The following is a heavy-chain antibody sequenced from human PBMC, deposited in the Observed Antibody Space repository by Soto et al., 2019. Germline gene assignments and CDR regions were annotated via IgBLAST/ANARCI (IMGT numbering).Heavy chain of an antibody. D-gene: IGHD3-10*01. CDR3: ARDQGSGSYYGWFAS. J-gene: IGHJ5*01. CDR2: IYYSGYT. CDR1: GGSIRSSSYY. V-gene: IGHV4-39*07. Sequence: SETLSLTCTVSGGSIRSSSYYWGWLRQPPGKGLEWIGSIYYSGYTYYNPSLKSRVTISVDTSKNQFSLKLSSVTAADTAVYYCARDQGSGSYYGWFASWGQGTLVTVSS.